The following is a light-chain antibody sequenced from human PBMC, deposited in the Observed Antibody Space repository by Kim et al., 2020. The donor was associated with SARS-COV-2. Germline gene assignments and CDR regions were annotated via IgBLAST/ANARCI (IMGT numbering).Light chain of an antibody. V-gene: IGLV2-8*01. CDR1: SSDFGGYNY. CDR2: AVS. CDR3: SSYAGSNNLV. J-gene: IGLJ2*01. Sequence: SVTTSCSGPSSDFGGYNYVSWYHQHPGQAPNLLIYAVSNRPSGVPDRFSGSKSGNTASLTVSGLQAEDEADYYCSSYAGSNNLVFGGGTQLTVL.